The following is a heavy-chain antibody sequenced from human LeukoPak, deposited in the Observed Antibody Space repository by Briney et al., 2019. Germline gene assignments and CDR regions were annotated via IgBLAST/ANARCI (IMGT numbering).Heavy chain of an antibody. CDR2: ISASGGTT. Sequence: PGGSLRLSCAASGFTFNNYAISWVRQAPGKGLEWVSAISASGGTTYYADSVKGRFTISRDNSENTLFLQMSSLRAEDTAVYYCAKEPREYCSSTSCPNWFDSWGQGTLVTVSS. CDR3: AKEPREYCSSTSCPNWFDS. J-gene: IGHJ5*01. D-gene: IGHD2-2*01. V-gene: IGHV3-23*01. CDR1: GFTFNNYA.